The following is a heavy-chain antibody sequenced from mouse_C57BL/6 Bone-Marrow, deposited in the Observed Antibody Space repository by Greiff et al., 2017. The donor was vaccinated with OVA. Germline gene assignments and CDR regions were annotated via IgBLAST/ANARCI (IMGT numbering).Heavy chain of an antibody. J-gene: IGHJ2*01. V-gene: IGHV14-4*01. CDR1: GFNFKDDY. CDR2: IDPENGDT. Sequence: EVQLQQSGAELVRPGASVKLSCTASGFNFKDDYMHWVKQRPQQGLEWIGWIDPENGDTEYASKFQGKATITADTSSNTAYLQLSSLTSEDTAVYYCTLLVLRFYYFDYWGQGTTLTVSS. D-gene: IGHD1-1*01. CDR3: TLLVLRFYYFDY.